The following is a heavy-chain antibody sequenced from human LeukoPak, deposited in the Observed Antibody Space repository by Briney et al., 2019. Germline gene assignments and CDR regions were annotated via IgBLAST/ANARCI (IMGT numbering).Heavy chain of an antibody. Sequence: SETLSLTCTVSGGSISSGDYYWSWIRQPPGKGLEWIGYIYYSGSTYYNPSLKSRVTISVDTSKNQFSLKLSSVTAADTAVYYCAREGNSRDGYSSRYFDYWGRGTLVTVSS. CDR3: AREGNSRDGYSSRYFDY. J-gene: IGHJ4*02. CDR2: IYYSGST. D-gene: IGHD5-24*01. V-gene: IGHV4-30-4*01. CDR1: GGSISSGDYY.